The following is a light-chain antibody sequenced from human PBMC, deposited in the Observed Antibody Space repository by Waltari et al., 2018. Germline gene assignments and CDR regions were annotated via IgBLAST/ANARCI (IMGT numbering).Light chain of an antibody. V-gene: IGKV3D-15*01. CDR2: GAS. Sequence: ETIMTQSPATLSVSPGERATLSCRASQSISSNLAWYQQKPGQAPRLLLYGASTRPTGIPARFSGSGSGTEFTPTISSLQSEDFGVYYCQQYDTWPLGTFGQGTKLEIK. CDR1: QSISSN. J-gene: IGKJ2*01. CDR3: QQYDTWPLGT.